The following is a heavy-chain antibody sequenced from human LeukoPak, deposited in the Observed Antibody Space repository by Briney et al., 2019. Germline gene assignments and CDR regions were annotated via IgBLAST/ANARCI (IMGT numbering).Heavy chain of an antibody. D-gene: IGHD2/OR15-2a*01. V-gene: IGHV3-43*02. CDR1: GFAFADYA. CDR3: STWAFYHGVYV. J-gene: IGHJ6*02. Sequence: GGSLRLSCVASGFAFADYAIHWVRQIPGKDLECVAHIHADGGRTFYADSVKGRFTVSRDNGKNSRYLQMYSLTSDDTALYYCSTWAFYHGVYVWGQGATVIVSS. CDR2: IHADGGRT.